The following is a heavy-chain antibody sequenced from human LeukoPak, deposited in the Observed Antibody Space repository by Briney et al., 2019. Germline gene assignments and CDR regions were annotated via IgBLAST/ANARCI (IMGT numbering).Heavy chain of an antibody. D-gene: IGHD3-9*01. Sequence: SETLSLTCAVYGGSFSGYYWSWIRQPPGKGLEWIGEINHSGSTNYNPSLKSRVTISVDTSKNQFSLKLSSVTAADTAVYYCARGKHYDIFTGYSLFDPWGQGTLVTVSS. V-gene: IGHV4-34*01. CDR2: INHSGST. CDR1: GGSFSGYY. J-gene: IGHJ5*02. CDR3: ARGKHYDIFTGYSLFDP.